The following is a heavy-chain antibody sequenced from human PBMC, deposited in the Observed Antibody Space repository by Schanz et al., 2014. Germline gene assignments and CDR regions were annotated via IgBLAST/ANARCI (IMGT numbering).Heavy chain of an antibody. CDR1: GFAFSSYS. V-gene: IGHV3-30*18. CDR3: AKQIHYDILTVTRN. D-gene: IGHD3-9*01. Sequence: QLVGSGGGLIQPGGSLRLSCTASGFAFSSYSMNWVRQAPGKGLEWVAVISYDGSNKYYADSVKGRFTISRDNSKNTLYLQMNSLRAEDTAVYYCAKQIHYDILTVTRNWGQGTLVTVSS. J-gene: IGHJ4*02. CDR2: ISYDGSNK.